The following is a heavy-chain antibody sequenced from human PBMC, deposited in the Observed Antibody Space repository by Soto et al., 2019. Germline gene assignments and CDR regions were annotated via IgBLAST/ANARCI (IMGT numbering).Heavy chain of an antibody. V-gene: IGHV1-18*01. CDR2: ISAYNGNT. J-gene: IGHJ6*02. Sequence: QVQLVQSGAEVKKPGASVKVSCKASGYTFTSYGISWVRQAPGQGLEWMGWISAYNGNTNYAQKLQGRVTMTTDTSTSTAYMELRSLRSDDTAVYYCARDVPDSSGWYTDYYYGMDVWGQGTTVTVSS. CDR1: GYTFTSYG. CDR3: ARDVPDSSGWYTDYYYGMDV. D-gene: IGHD6-19*01.